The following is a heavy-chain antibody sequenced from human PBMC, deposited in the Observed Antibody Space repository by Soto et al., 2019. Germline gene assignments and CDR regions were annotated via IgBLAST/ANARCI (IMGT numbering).Heavy chain of an antibody. Sequence: GASVKVSCKASGYTFTSYGISWVRQAPGQGLEWMGWISAYNGNTNYAQKLQGRVTMTTDTSTSTAYMELRSLRSDDTAVYYCARAYDYFWGSYRSLYYMDFWGKGTTVTVSS. CDR1: GYTFTSYG. V-gene: IGHV1-18*01. D-gene: IGHD3-16*02. J-gene: IGHJ6*03. CDR3: ARAYDYFWGSYRSLYYMDF. CDR2: ISAYNGNT.